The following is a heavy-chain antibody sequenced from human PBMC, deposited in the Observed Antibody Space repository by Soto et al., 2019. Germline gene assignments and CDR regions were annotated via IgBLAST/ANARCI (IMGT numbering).Heavy chain of an antibody. J-gene: IGHJ4*02. CDR1: GFTFSSYS. V-gene: IGHV3-21*01. Sequence: EVQLVESGGGLVKPGGSLRLSCAASGFTFSSYSMNWVRQAPGKGLEWVSSISSSSSYIYYADSVKGRFTISRDNAKNSLYIKMNSLRAEDTAVYYCASGPSGAYVYWVQGTLVTVSS. CDR3: ASGPSGAYVY. D-gene: IGHD2-15*01. CDR2: ISSSSSYI.